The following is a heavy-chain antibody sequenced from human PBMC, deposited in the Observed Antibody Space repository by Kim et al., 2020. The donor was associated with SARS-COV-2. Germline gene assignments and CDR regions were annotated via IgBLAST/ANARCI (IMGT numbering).Heavy chain of an antibody. J-gene: IGHJ6*02. CDR1: GFTFSDYY. D-gene: IGHD2-2*01. CDR2: ISSSSSYT. V-gene: IGHV3-11*05. CDR3: AREQVVPAAMQSYYYYYGMDV. Sequence: GGSLRLSCAASGFTFSDYYMSWIRQAPGKGLEWVSYISSSSSYTNYADSVKGRFTISRDNAKNSLYLQMNSLRAEDTAVYYCAREQVVPAAMQSYYYYYGMDVWGQGTTVTVSS.